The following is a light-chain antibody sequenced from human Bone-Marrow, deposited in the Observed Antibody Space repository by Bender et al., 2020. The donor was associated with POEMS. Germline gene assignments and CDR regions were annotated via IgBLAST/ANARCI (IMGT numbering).Light chain of an antibody. CDR3: CSFVGSRTYWV. J-gene: IGLJ3*02. CDR2: EGD. CDR1: SSDFGSHGF. V-gene: IGLV2-23*01. Sequence: QSALTQPASMSGSPGQSITISCTGTSSDFGSHGFVSWFRHHPGEAPKLIIFEGDKRPSGVSNRFSGSKSGNTASLTISGLQAEDEATYYCCSFVGSRTYWVFGGGTKLTVL.